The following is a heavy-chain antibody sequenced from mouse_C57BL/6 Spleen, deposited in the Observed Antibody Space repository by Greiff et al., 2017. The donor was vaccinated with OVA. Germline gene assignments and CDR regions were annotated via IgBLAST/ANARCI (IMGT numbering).Heavy chain of an antibody. Sequence: VQLKESGPGLVQPSQSLSITCTVSGFSLTSYGVHWVRQSPGKGLEWLGVIWSGGSTDYNAAFISRLSISKDNSKSQVFFKMNSLQADDTAIYYCARERGTGYWYFDVWGTGTTVTVSS. CDR1: GFSLTSYG. J-gene: IGHJ1*03. D-gene: IGHD4-1*01. CDR3: ARERGTGYWYFDV. CDR2: IWSGGST. V-gene: IGHV2-2*01.